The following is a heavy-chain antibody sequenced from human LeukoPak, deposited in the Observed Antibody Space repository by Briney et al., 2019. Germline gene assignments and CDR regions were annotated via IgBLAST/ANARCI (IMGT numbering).Heavy chain of an antibody. CDR2: INHSGST. CDR1: GGSFSGYY. D-gene: IGHD1-26*01. Sequence: SETLSLTCAVYGGSFSGYYWSWIRQPPGKGLEWIGEINHSGSTNYNPSLKSRVTISVDTSKNQFSLKLSSVTAADTAVYYCARWDVGATDAFDIWGQGIMVTVSS. J-gene: IGHJ3*02. CDR3: ARWDVGATDAFDI. V-gene: IGHV4-34*01.